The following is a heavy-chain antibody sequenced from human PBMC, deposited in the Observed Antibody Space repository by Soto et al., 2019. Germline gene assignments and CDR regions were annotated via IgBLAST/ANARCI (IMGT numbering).Heavy chain of an antibody. D-gene: IGHD5-12*01. V-gene: IGHV3-30*14. Sequence: QVQLVESGGGVVQPGRSLRLSCAASGFTFSSYAMHWVRQAPGKGLEWVAVISYDGSNKYYADSVTGRFTISRDNSKNTLYLQMNSLRAEDTAVYYCARGGFSGYDLLDYWGQGTLVTVSS. J-gene: IGHJ4*02. CDR2: ISYDGSNK. CDR3: ARGGFSGYDLLDY. CDR1: GFTFSSYA.